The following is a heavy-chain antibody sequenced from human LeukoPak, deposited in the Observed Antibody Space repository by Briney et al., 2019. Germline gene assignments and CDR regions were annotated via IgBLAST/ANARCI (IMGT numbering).Heavy chain of an antibody. J-gene: IGHJ3*02. CDR1: GFIFSKAW. CDR3: ARRTPGIAVAGTRVDAFDI. CDR2: ISGSGGST. Sequence: QTGGSLRLSCAASGFIFSKAWMSWVRQAPGKGLEWVSAISGSGGSTYYADSVKGRFTISRDNSKNTLYLQMNSLRAEDTAVYYCARRTPGIAVAGTRVDAFDIWGQGTMVTVSS. V-gene: IGHV3-23*01. D-gene: IGHD6-19*01.